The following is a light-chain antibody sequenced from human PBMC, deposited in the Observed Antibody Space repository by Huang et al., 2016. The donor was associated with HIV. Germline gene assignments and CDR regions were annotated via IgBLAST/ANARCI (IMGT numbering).Light chain of an antibody. J-gene: IGKJ1*01. CDR1: QSIRAY. CDR3: QQSHATPWT. CDR2: TAS. V-gene: IGKV1-39*01. Sequence: DIQMTQSPSSLSASVGDRVTITCRASQSIRAYLNWYQEKPGKAPQLLIFTASSLQRGVPSRFSGNGSGTDFTLTISSLQPEDFATYYCQQSHATPWTVGQGTKVEIK.